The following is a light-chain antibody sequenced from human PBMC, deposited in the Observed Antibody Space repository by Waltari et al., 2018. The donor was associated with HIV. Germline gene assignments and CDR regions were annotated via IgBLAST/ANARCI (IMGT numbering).Light chain of an antibody. CDR1: HTVLHSSSGKNY. V-gene: IGKV4-1*01. CDR3: QQYYSRPWT. J-gene: IGKJ1*01. CDR2: WAS. Sequence: DIVMTQSPDSLAVSLGERATVKCKSSHTVLHSSSGKNYLAWYQHRPGQPPKLPFYWASIRESGVPDRFSGSGSATDFSLTINNLQAEDVAVYICQQYYSRPWTFGQGTKVEIK.